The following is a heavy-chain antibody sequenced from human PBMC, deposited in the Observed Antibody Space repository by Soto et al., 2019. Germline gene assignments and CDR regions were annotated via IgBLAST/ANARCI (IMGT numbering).Heavy chain of an antibody. D-gene: IGHD4-17*01. CDR3: AKEPYGDYVFDY. Sequence: QVQLVESGGGVVQPGRSLRLSCAASGFTFSSYGMHWVRQAPGKGLEWVAVISYDGSNKYYADSVKGRFTISRDNSKNTLYLQMNSLSAEDTAVYYCAKEPYGDYVFDYWGQGTLVTVSS. CDR1: GFTFSSYG. V-gene: IGHV3-30*18. CDR2: ISYDGSNK. J-gene: IGHJ4*02.